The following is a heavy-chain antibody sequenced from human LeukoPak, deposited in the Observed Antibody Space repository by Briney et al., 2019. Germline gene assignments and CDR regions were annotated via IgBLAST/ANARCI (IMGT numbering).Heavy chain of an antibody. Sequence: PSETLSLTCIVSGGSISSYYWSWLRQPAGKGLEWIGRIYTSGSTNYNPSLTSRVTMSVDTSKNQFSLKLSSVTAADTAVYYCARAPYDYSGSYYLFEAIWGLGFDPNFDYWGQGTLVTVSS. CDR3: ARAPYDYSGSYYLFEAIWGLGFDPNFDY. CDR1: GGSISSYY. V-gene: IGHV4-4*07. CDR2: IYTSGST. D-gene: IGHD1-26*01. J-gene: IGHJ4*02.